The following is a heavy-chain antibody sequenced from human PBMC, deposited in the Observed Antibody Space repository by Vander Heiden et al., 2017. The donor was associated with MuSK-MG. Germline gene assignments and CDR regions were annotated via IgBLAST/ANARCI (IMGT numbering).Heavy chain of an antibody. CDR2: MNSDGTTK. V-gene: IGHV3-74*01. CDR1: GFTFSNYW. J-gene: IGHJ4*02. Sequence: EVHLVESGGGLVQPGGSLRLSCAASGFTFSNYWMHWVRQAPGRGLGWGSRMNSDGTTKRYADAGKGRFTISRDTAKNTLYLQMKRLRAEDTAVYYCASNVAVTDKAFFDYWVQGSLVAVAS. CDR3: ASNVAVTDKAFFDY. D-gene: IGHD6-19*01.